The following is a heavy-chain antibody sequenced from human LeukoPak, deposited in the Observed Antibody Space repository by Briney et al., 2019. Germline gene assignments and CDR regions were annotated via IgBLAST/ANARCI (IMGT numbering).Heavy chain of an antibody. J-gene: IGHJ5*02. CDR3: ARLYCSSTSCYFQRLSWFDP. CDR1: GGSISSSSYY. V-gene: IGHV4-39*01. D-gene: IGHD2-2*01. Sequence: SETLSLTCTVSGGSISSSSYYWGWIRQPPGKGLEWIGSIYYSGSTYYNPSLKGRVTISVDMSKNQFSLKLSSVTAADTAVYSCARLYCSSTSCYFQRLSWFDPWGQGTLVTVSS. CDR2: IYYSGST.